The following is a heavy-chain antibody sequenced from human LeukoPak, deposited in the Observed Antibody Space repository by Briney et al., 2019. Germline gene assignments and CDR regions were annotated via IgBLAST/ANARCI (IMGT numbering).Heavy chain of an antibody. CDR3: ARAMGFGELFY. V-gene: IGHV3-23*01. Sequence: PGGSLRLSCAASGFTFSSHGMNWVRQAPGKGLEWVSGISPSGGITYYTDSVKGRFTISRDNSKNTQSLQMNSLRAEDTAVYYCARAMGFGELFYWGQGTLVTVSS. D-gene: IGHD3-10*01. CDR2: ISPSGGIT. J-gene: IGHJ4*02. CDR1: GFTFSSHG.